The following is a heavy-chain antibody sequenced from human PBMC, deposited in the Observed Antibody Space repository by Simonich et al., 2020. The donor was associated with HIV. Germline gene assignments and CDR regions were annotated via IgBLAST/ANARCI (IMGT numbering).Heavy chain of an antibody. D-gene: IGHD3-10*01. V-gene: IGHV1-69*13. CDR1: GGTFSNYT. Sequence: QVQLVQSGAEVKKPGSSVMVSCKASGGTFSNYTISWVRQSPGQGLEWMGGIIPIVATVNYAQKFQGRVTMTADEATTTAYMELSSLRSEDTAVYYCARAASIFSRSGADYWGQGTLVTVSS. J-gene: IGHJ4*02. CDR2: IIPIVATV. CDR3: ARAASIFSRSGADY.